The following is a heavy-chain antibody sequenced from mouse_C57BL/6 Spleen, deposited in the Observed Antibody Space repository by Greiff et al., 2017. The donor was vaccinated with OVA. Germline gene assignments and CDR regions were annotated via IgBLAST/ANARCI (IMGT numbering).Heavy chain of an antibody. V-gene: IGHV2-2*01. D-gene: IGHD2-3*01. CDR1: GFSLTSYG. CDR3: ASHDGYYVGYAMDY. J-gene: IGHJ4*01. CDR2: IWSGGST. Sequence: VMLVESGPGLVQPSQSLSITCTVSGFSLTSYGVHWVRQSPGKGLEWLGVIWSGGSTDYNAAFISRLSISKDNSKSQVFFKMNSLQADDTAIYYSASHDGYYVGYAMDYWGQGTSVTVSS.